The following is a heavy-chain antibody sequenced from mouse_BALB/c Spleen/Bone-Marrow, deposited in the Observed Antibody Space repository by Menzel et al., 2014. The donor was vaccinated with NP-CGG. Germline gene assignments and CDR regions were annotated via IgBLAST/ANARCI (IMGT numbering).Heavy chain of an antibody. D-gene: IGHD4-1*01. CDR3: ARELGRRAMDY. V-gene: IGHV1-54*01. CDR1: GYAFTNYW. Sequence: VQLQQSGAEPVRPGTSVQVSCKASGYAFTNYWIEWIKQRPGQGLEWVGVINPGSGGANYNEKFKGKATLTADKSSSTAYIQFSSLTSDDSAVYFCARELGRRAMDYWGQGTSVTVSS. CDR2: INPGSGGA. J-gene: IGHJ4*01.